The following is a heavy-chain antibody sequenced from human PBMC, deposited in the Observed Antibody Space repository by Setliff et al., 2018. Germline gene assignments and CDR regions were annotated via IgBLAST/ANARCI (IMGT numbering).Heavy chain of an antibody. V-gene: IGHV4-34*01. Sequence: SETLSLTCAVYGGSFSGYYWSWIRQPPGKRLEWIGEINHSGSTNYNPSLKSRVTITVDTSKNQFSLKLSSVTAADTAVYYCATSIAARYYYYYMDVWGKGTTVTVSS. J-gene: IGHJ6*03. CDR1: GGSFSGYY. CDR2: INHSGST. CDR3: ATSIAARYYYYYMDV. D-gene: IGHD6-6*01.